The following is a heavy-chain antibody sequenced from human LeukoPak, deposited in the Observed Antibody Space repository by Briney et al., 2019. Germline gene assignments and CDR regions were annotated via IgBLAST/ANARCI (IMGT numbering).Heavy chain of an antibody. CDR1: GYTFTGYY. J-gene: IGHJ4*02. V-gene: IGHV1-2*02. D-gene: IGHD1-26*01. CDR2: INPNSGGT. CDR3: ARAELSGSYYVC. Sequence: ASVKVSCKASGYTFTGYYMHWVRQAPGQGLEWMGWINPNSGGTNYAQKFRGRVTMTRDTSISTAYMELSRLRSDDTAVYYCARAELSGSYYVCWGQGTLVTVSS.